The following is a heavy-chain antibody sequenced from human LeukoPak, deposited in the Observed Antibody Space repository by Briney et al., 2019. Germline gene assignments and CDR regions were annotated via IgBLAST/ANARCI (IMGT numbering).Heavy chain of an antibody. CDR1: GGSISSYY. CDR3: ARDPFGYYYGMDV. D-gene: IGHD3-16*01. Sequence: SETLSLTCTVSGGSISSYYWSWIRQPPGKGLEWIGYIYYSGSTNYNPSLKSRVTIPVDTSKNQFSLKPSSVTAADTAVYYCARDPFGYYYGMDVWGQGTTVTVSS. J-gene: IGHJ6*02. V-gene: IGHV4-59*01. CDR2: IYYSGST.